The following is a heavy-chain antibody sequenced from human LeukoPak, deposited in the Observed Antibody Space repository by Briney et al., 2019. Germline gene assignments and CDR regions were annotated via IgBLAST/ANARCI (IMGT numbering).Heavy chain of an antibody. CDR3: ARGQYNYGLYAFDV. V-gene: IGHV4-59*01. CDR2: IFNSGST. J-gene: IGHJ3*01. CDR1: GGPISGFY. D-gene: IGHD5-18*01. Sequence: SETLSLTCSVSGGPISGFYWSWIRQPPGKGLEWTGYIFNSGSTTYNTSLKSRLTTSIDMSKNQLSLKLTSVTAADTALYYCARGQYNYGLYAFDVWGQGRVVTVSS.